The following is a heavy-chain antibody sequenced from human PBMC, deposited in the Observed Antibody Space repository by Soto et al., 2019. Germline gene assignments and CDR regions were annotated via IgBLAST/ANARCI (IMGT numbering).Heavy chain of an antibody. V-gene: IGHV3-7*01. D-gene: IGHD3-22*01. CDR3: AGSSYDSSGYYDAFEL. J-gene: IGHJ3*01. CDR2: IKTDGSGK. Sequence: GGSLRRSCVASGFTFSTYGMSWVRQAPGEGLDWVANIKTDGSGKYYVDSVRGRFTISRDNAKNSLYMQMNSLRVEDTALYYCAGSSYDSSGYYDAFELGGQGTMLT. CDR1: GFTFSTYG.